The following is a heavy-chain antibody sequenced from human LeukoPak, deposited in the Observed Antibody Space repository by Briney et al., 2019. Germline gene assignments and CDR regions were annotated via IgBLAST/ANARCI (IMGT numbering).Heavy chain of an antibody. CDR2: ISGSGGST. Sequence: GGSLRLSCAASGFTFSSYGMSWVRQAPGKGLEWVSAISGSGGSTYYADSVKGRFTISRDNSKNTLYLQMNSLRAEDTAVYYCAKVTYCSGGSCYEPDYFDYWGQGTLVTVSS. CDR1: GFTFSSYG. J-gene: IGHJ4*02. CDR3: AKVTYCSGGSCYEPDYFDY. D-gene: IGHD2-15*01. V-gene: IGHV3-23*01.